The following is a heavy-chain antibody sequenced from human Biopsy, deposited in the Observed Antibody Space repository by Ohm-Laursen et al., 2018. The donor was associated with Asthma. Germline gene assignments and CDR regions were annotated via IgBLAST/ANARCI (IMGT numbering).Heavy chain of an antibody. D-gene: IGHD3-22*01. V-gene: IGHV4-31*03. Sequence: TLSLTCTVSYGSITSGGYHWTWIRQPPGKGLEWIGFIYYSGSTYYNPSLKSRVSISIDTSKNQFSLKLSSVTAADTAVYYFARAQDYYDSRGYYRSFDYWGQGTLVTVSS. CDR2: IYYSGST. J-gene: IGHJ4*02. CDR3: ARAQDYYDSRGYYRSFDY. CDR1: YGSITSGGYH.